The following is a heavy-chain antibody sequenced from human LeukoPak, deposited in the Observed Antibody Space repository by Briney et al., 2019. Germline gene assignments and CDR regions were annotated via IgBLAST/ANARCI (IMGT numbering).Heavy chain of an antibody. V-gene: IGHV3-23*01. Sequence: PGGSLRLSCAASGFTFSSYAMSWVRQAPGKGLEWVSSISGSGGSTYYADSVKGRFTISRDNAKNSLYLQMNSLRAEDTAVYYCARVVLAAWFDYWGQGTLVTVSS. CDR3: ARVVLAAWFDY. CDR2: ISGSGGST. D-gene: IGHD2-2*01. CDR1: GFTFSSYA. J-gene: IGHJ4*02.